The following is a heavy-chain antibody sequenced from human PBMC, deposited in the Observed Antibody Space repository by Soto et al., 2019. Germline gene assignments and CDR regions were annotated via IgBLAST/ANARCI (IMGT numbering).Heavy chain of an antibody. D-gene: IGHD6-19*01. CDR1: GFTFSSYA. Sequence: PGGSLRLSCAASGFTFSSYAMSWVRQAPGKGLEWVSAISGSGGSTYYADSVKGRFTISRDNSKNTLYLQMNSLRAEDTAVYYCAKAGYSGGPLIPPYGMDVWGQGTTVTVSS. V-gene: IGHV3-23*01. CDR2: ISGSGGST. J-gene: IGHJ6*02. CDR3: AKAGYSGGPLIPPYGMDV.